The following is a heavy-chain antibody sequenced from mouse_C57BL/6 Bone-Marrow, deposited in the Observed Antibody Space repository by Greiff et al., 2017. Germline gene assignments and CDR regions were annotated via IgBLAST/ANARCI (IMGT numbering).Heavy chain of an antibody. CDR3: ARWGAQARDYFDY. Sequence: QVQLQQSGAELVRPGTSVKVSCKASGYAFTNYLIEWVKQRPGQGLEWIGVINPGSGGTNYNEKFKGKATLTADKSSSTAYMQLSSLTSEDSAVYFCARWGAQARDYFDYWGQGTTLTVSS. CDR1: GYAFTNYL. CDR2: INPGSGGT. J-gene: IGHJ2*01. D-gene: IGHD3-2*02. V-gene: IGHV1-54*01.